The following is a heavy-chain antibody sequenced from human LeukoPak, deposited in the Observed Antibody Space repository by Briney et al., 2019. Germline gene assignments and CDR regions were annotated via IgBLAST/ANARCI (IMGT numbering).Heavy chain of an antibody. CDR1: GFTFSSYS. CDR3: ARRYNWNVDY. V-gene: IGHV3-48*01. J-gene: IGHJ4*02. CDR2: ISSSISTI. D-gene: IGHD1-1*01. Sequence: GGSLRLSCAASGFTFSSYSMNWVRQAPGKGLEWVSYISSSISTIYYADSVKGRFTISRDNAKNSLYLQMNSLRAEDTAVYYCARRYNWNVDYWGQGTLVTVSS.